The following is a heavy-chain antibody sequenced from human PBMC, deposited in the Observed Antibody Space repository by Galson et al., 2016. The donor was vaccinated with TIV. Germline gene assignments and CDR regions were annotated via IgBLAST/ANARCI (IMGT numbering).Heavy chain of an antibody. CDR1: GYTFTRYY. V-gene: IGHV1-46*03. Sequence: SVKVSCKASGYTFTRYYMHWMRQAPGQGLEWMGVIDPSGGSTTYAQKVQGRVTMTKDTSTSTVYMELSSLTSEDTAVYYCATYGSGRQASFDFWGQGTLVTVSS. D-gene: IGHD3-10*01. CDR2: IDPSGGST. J-gene: IGHJ4*02. CDR3: ATYGSGRQASFDF.